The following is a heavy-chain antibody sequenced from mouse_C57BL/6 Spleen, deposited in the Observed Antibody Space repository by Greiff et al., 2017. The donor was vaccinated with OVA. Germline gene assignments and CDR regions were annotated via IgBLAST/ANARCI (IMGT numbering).Heavy chain of an antibody. V-gene: IGHV1-4*01. J-gene: IGHJ4*01. Sequence: VQLQQSGAELARPGASVKMSCKASGYTFTSYTMHWVKQRPGQGLEWIGYINPSSGYTKYNQKFKDKATLTADKSSSTAYMQLSSLTSEDSAVYYCARWLPGVDAMDYWGQGTSVTVSS. CDR1: GYTFTSYT. CDR2: INPSSGYT. D-gene: IGHD2-2*01. CDR3: ARWLPGVDAMDY.